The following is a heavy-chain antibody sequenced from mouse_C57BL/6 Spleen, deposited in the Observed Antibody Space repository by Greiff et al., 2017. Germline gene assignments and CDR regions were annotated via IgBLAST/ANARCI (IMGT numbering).Heavy chain of an antibody. D-gene: IGHD2-4*01. V-gene: IGHV1-50*01. CDR3: ARGDYDYDGDWLAY. J-gene: IGHJ3*01. Sequence: QVQLLQPGAELVKPGASVKLSCKASGYTFTSYWMQWVKQRPGQGLEWIGEIDPSDSYTNYNQKFKGKATLTVDTSSSTAYMQLSSLTSEDSAVYYCARGDYDYDGDWLAYWGQGTLVTVSA. CDR2: IDPSDSYT. CDR1: GYTFTSYW.